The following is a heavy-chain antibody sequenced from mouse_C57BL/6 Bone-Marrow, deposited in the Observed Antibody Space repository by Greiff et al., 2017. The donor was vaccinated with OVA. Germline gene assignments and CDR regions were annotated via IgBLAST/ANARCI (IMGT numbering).Heavy chain of an antibody. CDR3: ARASSYGNWYFDV. CDR1: GYAFSSSW. J-gene: IGHJ1*03. Sequence: VQLQQSGPELVKPGASVKISCKASGYAFSSSWMNWVKQRPGKGLEWIGRIYPGDGDTNYNGKFKGKATLTADKSSSTAYMQLSSLTSEDSAVYFCARASSYGNWYFDVWGTGTTVTVSS. CDR2: IYPGDGDT. V-gene: IGHV1-82*01. D-gene: IGHD1-1*01.